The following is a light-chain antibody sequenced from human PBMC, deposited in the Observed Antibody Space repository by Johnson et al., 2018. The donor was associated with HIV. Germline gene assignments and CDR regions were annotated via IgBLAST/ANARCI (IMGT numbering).Light chain of an antibody. CDR2: RNN. J-gene: IGLJ1*01. CDR3: AAWDDSLNASV. Sequence: QSVLTQPPSASGTPGQRVTISCSGSSSNIGSNTVNWYQQLPGTAPKLLIYRNNQRPSGVPDRFSGSKSGTSASLAISGLQAEDEAEYYCAAWDDSLNASVFGTGTKVTVL. V-gene: IGLV1-44*01. CDR1: SSNIGSNT.